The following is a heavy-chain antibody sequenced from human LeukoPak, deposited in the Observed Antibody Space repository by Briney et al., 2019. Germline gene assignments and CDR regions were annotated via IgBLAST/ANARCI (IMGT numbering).Heavy chain of an antibody. V-gene: IGHV3-48*03. CDR1: GFTFSSYE. J-gene: IGHJ6*02. D-gene: IGHD3-3*02. CDR2: ISSSGSTI. CDR3: ARVLILSSYYYGMDV. Sequence: GGSLRLSCAASGFTFSSYELNWVRQAPGKGLEWVSYISSSGSTIYYADSVKGRFTISRDNAKNSLYLQMNSLRAEDTAVYYCARVLILSSYYYGMDVWGQGTTVTVSS.